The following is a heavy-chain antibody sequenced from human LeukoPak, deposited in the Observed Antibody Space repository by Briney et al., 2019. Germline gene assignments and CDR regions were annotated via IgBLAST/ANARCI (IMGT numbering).Heavy chain of an antibody. V-gene: IGHV1-18*01. J-gene: IGHJ3*02. CDR2: ISAYNGNT. Sequence: ASVKVSCKASGYTFTSFGFSWVRQAPGQGLEWMGWISAYNGNTNYAQKLQGRVTMTTDTSTTTAFMELRSLRSDDTAVYYCARQNYGGKDAFDIWGQGQWSPSLQ. CDR3: ARQNYGGKDAFDI. CDR1: GYTFTSFG. D-gene: IGHD4-23*01.